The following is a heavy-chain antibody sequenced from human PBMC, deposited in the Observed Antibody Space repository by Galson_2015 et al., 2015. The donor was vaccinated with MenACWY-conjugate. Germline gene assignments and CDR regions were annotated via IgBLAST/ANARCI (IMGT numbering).Heavy chain of an antibody. CDR1: GFTFSTYC. CDR3: SRGYGYGAYYNDGVDV. D-gene: IGHD5-18*01. V-gene: IGHV3-48*03. Sequence: SVRLSCAASGFTFSTYCMNWVRQAPGKGLEWVSYISTSDSSIYYAHSVKGRFTITRDNAKDSVYLQMTSLSVEDTALYYCSRGYGYGAYYNDGVDVWGRGTTVTVSS. J-gene: IGHJ6*02. CDR2: ISTSDSSI.